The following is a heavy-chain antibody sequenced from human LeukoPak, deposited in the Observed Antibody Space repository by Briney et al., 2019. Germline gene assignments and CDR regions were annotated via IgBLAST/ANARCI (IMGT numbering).Heavy chain of an antibody. V-gene: IGHV3-9*01. Sequence: GGSLRLSCAASGFTFDDYAMHWVRQAPGKGLEWVSGISWNSGSIGYADSVKGRFTISRDNAKNSLYLQMNSLRAEDAALYYCAKDMSGYYDGSGALDYWGQGTLVTVSS. D-gene: IGHD3-22*01. J-gene: IGHJ4*02. CDR2: ISWNSGSI. CDR3: AKDMSGYYDGSGALDY. CDR1: GFTFDDYA.